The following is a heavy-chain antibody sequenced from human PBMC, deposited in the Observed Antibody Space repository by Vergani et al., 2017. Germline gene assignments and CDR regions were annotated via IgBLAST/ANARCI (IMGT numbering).Heavy chain of an antibody. CDR2: ISHDGSES. D-gene: IGHD3-10*02. CDR1: GFTFSNFG. V-gene: IGHV3-30*18. CDR3: AKAAGMGITVSATIDS. Sequence: QAKLVESGGGVVQPGGSLRLSCAASGFTFSNFGMHWVRQAPGKGLEWVALISHDGSESFYGTSVTGRLTISRDNSKNTLFLQLSSLKAEDTSVYYCAKAAGMGITVSATIDSWGQGTLFLVSS. J-gene: IGHJ4*02.